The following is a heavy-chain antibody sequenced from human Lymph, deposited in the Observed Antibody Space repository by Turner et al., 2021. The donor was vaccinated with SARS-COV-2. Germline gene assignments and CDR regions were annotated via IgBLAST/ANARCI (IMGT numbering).Heavy chain of an antibody. CDR1: GYTFTGYY. CDR2: INRNRGGK. CDR3: ARSRDLQSMVRGVDPFDY. Sequence: QVQLVQSGAEVKNPGASVKASCKASGYTFTGYYMNWVRQAPGQGIEWMGWINRNRGGKNYAQKCQGRVTMTRDTSISTAYMELSRLRSDDTAVYYCARSRDLQSMVRGVDPFDYWGQGTLVTVSS. J-gene: IGHJ4*02. D-gene: IGHD3-10*01. V-gene: IGHV1-2*02.